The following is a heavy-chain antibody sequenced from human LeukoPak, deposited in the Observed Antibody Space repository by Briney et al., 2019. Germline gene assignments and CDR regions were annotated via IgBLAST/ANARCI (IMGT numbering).Heavy chain of an antibody. Sequence: PGGSLRLSCAVSGFTFSDHCMDWVRQAPGKGLEWVGRSRNRAKSYTTDYAASVKGRFTISRDDSRSTLYLQMNSLETGDTAVYYCSRDATGDHWGQGTLVSVSS. CDR3: SRDATGDH. V-gene: IGHV3-72*01. J-gene: IGHJ4*02. CDR1: GFTFSDHC. CDR2: SRNRAKSYTT.